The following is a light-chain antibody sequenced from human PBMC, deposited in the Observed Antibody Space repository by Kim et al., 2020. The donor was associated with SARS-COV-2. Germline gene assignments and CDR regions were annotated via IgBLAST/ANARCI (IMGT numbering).Light chain of an antibody. V-gene: IGLV2-14*03. Sequence: QSVLTQPASVSGSPGQSITVSCSGTNSDVGGYNYVSWYQRHPDKAPQLIIYDVDNRPSGVSNRFSGSKSGNTASLTISGLQAEDEAHYYCSSYTSTSTVIFGGGTKVTVL. CDR1: NSDVGGYNY. J-gene: IGLJ2*01. CDR3: SSYTSTSTVI. CDR2: DVD.